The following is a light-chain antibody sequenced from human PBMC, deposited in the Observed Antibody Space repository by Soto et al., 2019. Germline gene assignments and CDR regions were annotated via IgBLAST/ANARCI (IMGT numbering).Light chain of an antibody. Sequence: QSVLTQPASVSGSPGQSITISCTGTSSDVGGYNYVSWYQQHPGKAPKLMIYDVSNRPSGVSNRFSGSKSDNTASLTISGLQSEDEADYYCSSYTSSNTHVFGTGTKVTV. CDR3: SSYTSSNTHV. J-gene: IGLJ1*01. V-gene: IGLV2-14*01. CDR1: SSDVGGYNY. CDR2: DVS.